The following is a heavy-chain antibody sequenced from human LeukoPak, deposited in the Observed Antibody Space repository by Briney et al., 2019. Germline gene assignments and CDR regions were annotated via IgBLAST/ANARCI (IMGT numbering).Heavy chain of an antibody. Sequence: PSETLSLTCTVSGGSISSYYWSWIRQPPGKGLEWIGYIYYSGSTNYNPSLKSRVTISVDTSKNQFSLKLSSVTAADTAVYYCARYGSYYDIPFDYWGQGTLVTVSS. CDR2: IYYSGST. CDR3: ARYGSYYDIPFDY. CDR1: GGSISSYY. D-gene: IGHD1-26*01. V-gene: IGHV4-59*01. J-gene: IGHJ4*02.